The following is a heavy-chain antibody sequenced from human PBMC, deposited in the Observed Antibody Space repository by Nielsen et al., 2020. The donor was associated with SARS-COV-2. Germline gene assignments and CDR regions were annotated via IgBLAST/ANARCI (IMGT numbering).Heavy chain of an antibody. D-gene: IGHD3-16*01. V-gene: IGHV4-30-2*01. J-gene: IGHJ3*02. Sequence: SETLSLTCAVSGGSISSGGYSWSWIRQPPGKGLEWIGYIYHSGRTYYNPSLKSRVTISVDRSKNQFSLKLSSVTAADTAVYYCARGGRITFGGADDAFDIWGQGTMVTV. CDR2: IYHSGRT. CDR1: GGSISSGGYS. CDR3: ARGGRITFGGADDAFDI.